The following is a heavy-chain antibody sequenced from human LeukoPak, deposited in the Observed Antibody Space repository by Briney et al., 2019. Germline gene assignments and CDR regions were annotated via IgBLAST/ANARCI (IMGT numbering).Heavy chain of an antibody. D-gene: IGHD3-3*01. V-gene: IGHV3-72*01. CDR2: TRNKANSYTT. Sequence: GGSLRLSCAASGFTFSDHCMDWVRQAPGKGLEWVGRTRNKANSYTTEYAASVKGRFTISRDDSKNSLYLQMNSLKTEDTAVYYCARGSQYYDFWSGYYRVYYYGMDVWGQGTTVTVSS. CDR1: GFTFSDHC. CDR3: ARGSQYYDFWSGYYRVYYYGMDV. J-gene: IGHJ6*02.